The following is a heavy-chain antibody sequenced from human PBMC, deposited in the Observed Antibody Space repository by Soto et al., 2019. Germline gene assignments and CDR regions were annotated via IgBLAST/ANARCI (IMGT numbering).Heavy chain of an antibody. CDR1: GGTFSSYA. Sequence: QVQLVQSGAEVKKPGSSVKVSCKASGGTFSSYAISWVRQAPGQGLEWMGGIIPIFGTANYAQKFQGRVTITADESTSTAYMELSSLRSEDTAVYYSARERHGFGKLYYFDYWGQGTLVTVSS. V-gene: IGHV1-69*01. D-gene: IGHD3-10*01. CDR3: ARERHGFGKLYYFDY. J-gene: IGHJ4*02. CDR2: IIPIFGTA.